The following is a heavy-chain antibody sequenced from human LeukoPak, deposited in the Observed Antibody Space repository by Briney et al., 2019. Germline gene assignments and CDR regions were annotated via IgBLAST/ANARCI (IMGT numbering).Heavy chain of an antibody. J-gene: IGHJ4*02. D-gene: IGHD3-10*01. CDR1: GFTFTRFW. CDR3: TRGGEEPFDY. V-gene: IGHV3-74*01. CDR2: INVEGTTT. Sequence: GGSLRLSCAGSGFTFTRFWMHWVRQAPGKGPVWVARINVEGTTTTYADSVEGRFTISRDENTLYLQMNHLRVDDTAVYYCTRGGEEPFDYWGQGTLVTVSP.